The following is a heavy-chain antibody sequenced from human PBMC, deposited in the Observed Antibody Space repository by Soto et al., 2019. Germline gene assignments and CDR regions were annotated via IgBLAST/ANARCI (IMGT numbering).Heavy chain of an antibody. CDR2: IYYSGST. J-gene: IGHJ4*02. CDR1: GGSISSGDYY. D-gene: IGHD3-22*01. V-gene: IGHV4-30-4*01. CDR3: ASEGPYDSSGYVVDY. Sequence: SETLSLTCTVSGGSISSGDYYWSWIRQPPGKGLEWIGYIYYSGSTYYNPSLKSRVTISVDTSKNQFSLKLSSVTAADTAVYYCASEGPYDSSGYVVDYWGQGTLVTVSS.